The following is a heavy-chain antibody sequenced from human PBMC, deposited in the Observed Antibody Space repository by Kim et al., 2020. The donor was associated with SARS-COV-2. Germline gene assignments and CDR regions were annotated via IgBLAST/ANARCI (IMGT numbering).Heavy chain of an antibody. D-gene: IGHD6-13*01. Sequence: DSVKGRFTISRDNAKHTLYLQMNSLRAEDTAVYYCAKGLALSLAAAGIDYWGQGTLVTVSS. V-gene: IGHV3-23*01. CDR3: AKGLALSLAAAGIDY. J-gene: IGHJ4*02.